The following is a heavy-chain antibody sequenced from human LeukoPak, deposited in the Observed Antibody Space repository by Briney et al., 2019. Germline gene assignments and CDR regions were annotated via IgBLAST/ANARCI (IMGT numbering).Heavy chain of an antibody. D-gene: IGHD3-10*01. CDR1: GGSISSHY. J-gene: IGHJ4*02. Sequence: SETLSLTCTVSGGSISSHYWSWIRQPPGKGLEWIGHIYYTGNTNYNPSLMSRVTISVDTSKNHFSLKLNSVTAADTAVYYCARSYNSGSSYPFYFDFWGQGTLVTVSS. CDR2: IYYTGNT. V-gene: IGHV4-59*11. CDR3: ARSYNSGSSYPFYFDF.